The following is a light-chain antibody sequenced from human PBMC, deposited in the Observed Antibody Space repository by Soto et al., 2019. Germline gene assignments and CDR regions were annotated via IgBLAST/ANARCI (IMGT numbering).Light chain of an antibody. CDR1: QSISSY. CDR2: AAS. V-gene: IGKV1-39*01. J-gene: IGKJ1*01. CDR3: QPSYSTPRT. Sequence: DIQMTQSPSSLSASVGDRVTITCRASQSISSYLNWYQQKPGKAPKLLIYAASSLQSGVPARLSGSGSGTDFTLTICSLPPAGLATYYFQPSYSTPRTFGQGTKVEIK.